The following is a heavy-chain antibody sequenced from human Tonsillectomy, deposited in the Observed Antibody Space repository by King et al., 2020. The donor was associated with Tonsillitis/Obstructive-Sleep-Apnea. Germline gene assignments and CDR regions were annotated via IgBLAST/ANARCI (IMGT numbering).Heavy chain of an antibody. CDR3: ARINTGH. CDR2: INPNSGDT. CDR1: GYTFTSYD. J-gene: IGHJ4*02. D-gene: IGHD1-1*01. V-gene: IGHV1-8*01. Sequence: VQLVQSGAEVEKPGASVKVSCRASGYTFTSYDINLVRQATGQGLEWMGYINPNSGDTDYAQKFQGRVTMTRDTSISTVYMELSSLTSEDTAVYYCARINTGHWGQGTLVTVSS.